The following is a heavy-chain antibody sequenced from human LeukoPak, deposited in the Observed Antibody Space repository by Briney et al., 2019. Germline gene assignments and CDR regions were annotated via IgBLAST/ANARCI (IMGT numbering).Heavy chain of an antibody. CDR3: ARDMPYYYGSGSYYTNTWLFDY. D-gene: IGHD3-10*01. CDR2: ISYDGSNK. V-gene: IGHV3-30-3*01. CDR1: GFTFSSYA. J-gene: IGHJ4*02. Sequence: PGGSLRLSCAASGFTFSSYAMHWVRQAPGKGLEWVAVISYDGSNKYYADSVKGRFTISRDNSKNTLYLQMNSLRAEDTAVYYCARDMPYYYGSGSYYTNTWLFDYWGQGTLVTVSS.